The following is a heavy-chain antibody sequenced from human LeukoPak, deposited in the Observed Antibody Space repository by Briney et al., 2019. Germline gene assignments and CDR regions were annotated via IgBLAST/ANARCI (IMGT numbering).Heavy chain of an antibody. Sequence: GGSLRLSCAASGFTFSSYSMNWVRQAPGKGLEWVSSISTSGSYIYYADSVKGRFTISRDNAKKSLYLQMTSLGAEDTDVYYCARGLMNYGLYSFDYCGQGTLVTVSS. J-gene: IGHJ4*02. D-gene: IGHD3-10*01. CDR3: ARGLMNYGLYSFDY. CDR2: ISTSGSYI. V-gene: IGHV3-21*01. CDR1: GFTFSSYS.